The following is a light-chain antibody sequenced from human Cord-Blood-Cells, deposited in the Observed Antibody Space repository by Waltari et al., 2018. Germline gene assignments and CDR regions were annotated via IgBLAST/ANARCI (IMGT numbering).Light chain of an antibody. CDR1: TSLVGGFTY. V-gene: IGLV2-11*01. Sequence: QSPLTNPRSVSGSPGPSVPIPGTGTTSLVGGFTYVPCYQQHPGKAPKLMISDVSKRPSGGPDRVSGSKSGNTASLTLSGLQAEDDADYYGCSYAGSYNDVFGTGTKVTLL. J-gene: IGLJ1*01. CDR2: DVS. CDR3: CSYAGSYNDV.